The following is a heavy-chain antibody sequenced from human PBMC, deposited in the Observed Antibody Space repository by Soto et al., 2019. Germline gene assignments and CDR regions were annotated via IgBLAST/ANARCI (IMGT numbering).Heavy chain of an antibody. CDR2: ISSSSSYT. CDR1: GFTFSDYY. Sequence: QVQLVESGGGLVKPGGSLRLSCAASGFTFSDYYMSWIRQAPGKGLERVSYISSSSSYTNYADSVKGRFTISRDNAKNSLYLQMNSLRAEDTAVDYCARDALPCFDPWGQGTLVTVSS. CDR3: ARDALPCFDP. V-gene: IGHV3-11*05. J-gene: IGHJ5*02. D-gene: IGHD3-16*02.